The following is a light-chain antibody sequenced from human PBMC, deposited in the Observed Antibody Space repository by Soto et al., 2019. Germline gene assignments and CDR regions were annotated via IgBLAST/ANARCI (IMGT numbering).Light chain of an antibody. CDR3: QQYGDSPLT. CDR2: GAF. CDR1: QSVSSSTS. V-gene: IGKV3-20*01. J-gene: IGKJ4*01. Sequence: EIVLTQSPGTLSLSPGERATLSCRASQSVSSSTSLAWYQQKTGQAPRLLIYGAFSRAVGVPDRLSGSGSGTDFTLTINRLEPEDFAVYYCQQYGDSPLTFGGATTVE.